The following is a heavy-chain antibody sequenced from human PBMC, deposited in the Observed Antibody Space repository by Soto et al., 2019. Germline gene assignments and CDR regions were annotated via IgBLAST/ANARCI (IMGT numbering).Heavy chain of an antibody. D-gene: IGHD3-22*01. CDR1: GYSFTSYW. Sequence: PGESLKISCKGSGYSFTSYWIAWVRQVPGKGLELMGVIYPGDSDIRYSPSFQGQVTISADKSISTAYLQWSSLKASDSAMYFCARHYYYDSSYYYPANTHLPLDSWGQGTLVTVSA. J-gene: IGHJ4*02. CDR3: ARHYYYDSSYYYPANTHLPLDS. V-gene: IGHV5-51*01. CDR2: IYPGDSDI.